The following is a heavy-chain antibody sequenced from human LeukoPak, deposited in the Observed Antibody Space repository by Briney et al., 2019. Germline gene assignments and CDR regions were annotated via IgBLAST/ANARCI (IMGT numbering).Heavy chain of an antibody. CDR1: GGSFSGYY. CDR2: INHSGST. V-gene: IGHV4-34*01. D-gene: IGHD3-22*01. Sequence: SETLSLTCAVYGGSFSGYYWSWIRQPPGKGLEWIGEINHSGSTNYNPSLKSRVTISVDTSKNQFSLKLSSVTAADTAVYYCARVLRLLSNYYDSSGSPDGYYYYMDVWGKGTTATVSS. J-gene: IGHJ6*03. CDR3: ARVLRLLSNYYDSSGSPDGYYYYMDV.